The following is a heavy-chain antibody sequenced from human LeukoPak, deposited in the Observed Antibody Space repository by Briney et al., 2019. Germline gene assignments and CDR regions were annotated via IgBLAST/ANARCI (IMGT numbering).Heavy chain of an antibody. CDR3: ARSGGLGASDADAFDI. J-gene: IGHJ3*02. D-gene: IGHD1-26*01. Sequence: SVKVSCKGSGGTFNNYGLNWVRQAPGQGLEWMGGIIPVYGTANYAQKFRDRVTITSDESTSTTYMELSSLRSEDTAVYYCARSGGLGASDADAFDIWGQGTTVTVSS. V-gene: IGHV1-69*01. CDR1: GGTFNNYG. CDR2: IIPVYGTA.